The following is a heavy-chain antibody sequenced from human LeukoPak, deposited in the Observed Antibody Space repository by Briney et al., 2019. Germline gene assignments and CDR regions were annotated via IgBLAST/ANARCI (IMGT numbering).Heavy chain of an antibody. J-gene: IGHJ5*02. CDR1: GYSISSGYY. CDR2: IYHSGST. Sequence: SETLSLTCTVSGYSISSGYYWGWIRQPPGKGLEGIGSIYHSGSTYYNPSLKSRVTISVDTSKNQFSLKLSSVTAADTAVYYCARGDSSGWYEGNWFDPWGQGTLVTVSS. CDR3: ARGDSSGWYEGNWFDP. V-gene: IGHV4-38-2*02. D-gene: IGHD6-19*01.